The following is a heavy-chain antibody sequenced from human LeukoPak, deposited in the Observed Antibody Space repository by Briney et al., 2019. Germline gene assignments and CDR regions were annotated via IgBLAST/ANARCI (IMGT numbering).Heavy chain of an antibody. CDR2: IWYDGSNK. J-gene: IGHJ4*02. CDR1: GFTFSSYG. CDR3: ARAPYDSSASYSDY. D-gene: IGHD3-22*01. V-gene: IGHV3-33*01. Sequence: PGGSLRLSCAASGFTFSSYGMHWVRQAPGKGLEWVAVIWYDGSNKYYADSVKGRFTISRDNSKNTLYLQMNSLRAEDTAVYYCARAPYDSSASYSDYWGQGTLVTVSS.